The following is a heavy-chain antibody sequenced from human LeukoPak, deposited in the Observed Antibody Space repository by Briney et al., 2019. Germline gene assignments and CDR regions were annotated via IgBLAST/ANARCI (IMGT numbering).Heavy chain of an antibody. CDR1: GYSFTNFW. D-gene: IGHD3-16*01. V-gene: IGHV5-51*01. J-gene: IGHJ5*02. Sequence: GESLKISCKGSGYSFTNFWIGWVRQMPGKGLEWMGVISPGDSGIRYSPSFQGQVTISVDKSISTAYLQWSSLKASDSAMFYCAAGGASAPWGQGTLVTVSS. CDR2: ISPGDSGI. CDR3: AAGGASAP.